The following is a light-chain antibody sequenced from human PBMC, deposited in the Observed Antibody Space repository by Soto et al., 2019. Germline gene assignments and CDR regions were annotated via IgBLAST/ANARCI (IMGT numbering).Light chain of an antibody. CDR2: DVS. CDR1: HDIKKF. V-gene: IGKV1-33*01. CDR3: QQYDSVPHT. J-gene: IGKJ2*01. Sequence: DIQMTQSPSSLSASVGDRITISCQASHDIKKFLNWYQQKPGKAPRVLIYDVSHLETGVPSRFTGSGSGTDFTFTISSLQSEDIATYYCQQYDSVPHTFGQGTRVEI.